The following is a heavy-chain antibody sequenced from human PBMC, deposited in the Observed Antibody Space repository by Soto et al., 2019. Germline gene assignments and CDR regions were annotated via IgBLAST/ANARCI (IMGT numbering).Heavy chain of an antibody. J-gene: IGHJ6*03. V-gene: IGHV3-23*01. CDR1: GFTFSSSA. CDR3: AKESRGAYYYCMDV. Sequence: EVQMLESGGGLVQPGGSLRLSCAASGFTFSSSAMNWVRQAPGKGLEWVSSISNSGGTTSYADSVKGRFTISRDNSKNTLYLQMNSLRAEDTAVYYCAKESRGAYYYCMDVWGKGTTVTVSS. CDR2: ISNSGGTT.